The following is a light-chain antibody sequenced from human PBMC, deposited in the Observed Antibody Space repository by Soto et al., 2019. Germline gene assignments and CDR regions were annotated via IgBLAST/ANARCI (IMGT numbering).Light chain of an antibody. CDR1: SSDVGGYHY. CDR3: SSYAGSNNHVL. V-gene: IGLV2-8*01. Sequence: QSALTQPPSASGSPGQSVTISCTGTSSDVGGYHYVSWYQQHPGKAPKLMIYEVSKRPSGVPDRFSCSKSGNTASLTVSGLQGEEGADYYCSSYAGSNNHVLFGGGTKLTVL. CDR2: EVS. J-gene: IGLJ2*01.